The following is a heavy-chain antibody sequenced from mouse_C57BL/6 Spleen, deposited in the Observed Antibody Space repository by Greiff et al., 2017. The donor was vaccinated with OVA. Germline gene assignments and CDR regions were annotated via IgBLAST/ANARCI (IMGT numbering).Heavy chain of an antibody. J-gene: IGHJ4*01. V-gene: IGHV1-54*01. Sequence: QVHVKQSVAALVRPGTSVTVSCKASGYAFTHSFLAWVKHRPGPGLAWIGVINPGSGGTNYNEKFKGKATLTADKSSSTAYMQLSSLTSEDSAVYFCAMGYYGSRYYAMDYWGQGTSVTVSS. CDR2: INPGSGGT. D-gene: IGHD1-1*01. CDR3: AMGYYGSRYYAMDY. CDR1: GYAFTHSF.